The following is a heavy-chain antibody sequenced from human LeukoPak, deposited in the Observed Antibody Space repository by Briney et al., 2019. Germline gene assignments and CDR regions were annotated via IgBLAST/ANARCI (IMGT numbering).Heavy chain of an antibody. J-gene: IGHJ4*02. V-gene: IGHV4-4*07. CDR2: IYTSGST. CDR3: ARRELGYSSSWYDY. CDR1: GGSISSYY. D-gene: IGHD6-13*01. Sequence: PSETLSLTCTVSGGSISSYYWSWIRQPAGKGLEWIGRIYTSGSTNYNPSLKSRVTISVDTSKNQFSLKLSSVTAADTAVYYCARRELGYSSSWYDYWGQGTLVTVSS.